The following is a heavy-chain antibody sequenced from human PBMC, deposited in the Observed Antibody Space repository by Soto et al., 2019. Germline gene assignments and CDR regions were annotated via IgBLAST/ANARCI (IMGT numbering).Heavy chain of an antibody. CDR2: VFHSGGS. D-gene: IGHD6-19*01. CDR1: VASGIGSY. J-gene: IGHJ4*02. V-gene: IGHV4-59*02. CDR3: ARAQGLGVAHIDY. Sequence: SSTLSLTCTVSVASGIGSYLSCIGQPTGKGLEWVGYVFHSGGSNFNTSLERRVTISVDTSKSQISLRLTSVTAADTAVYYCARAQGLGVAHIDYWGQGTLVTVSS.